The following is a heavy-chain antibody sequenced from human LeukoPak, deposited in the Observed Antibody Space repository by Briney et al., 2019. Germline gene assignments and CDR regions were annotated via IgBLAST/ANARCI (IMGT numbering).Heavy chain of an antibody. CDR1: GFTFSSYS. V-gene: IGHV3-48*02. Sequence: GGSLRLSCAASGFTFSSYSMNWVRQAPGKGLEWVSYISSSRSTIYYADSVKGRFTISRDNAKNSLYLQMNSLRDEDTAVYYCARDLSCSGGSCYSGVWDYYYYGMDVWGQGTTVTVSS. D-gene: IGHD2-15*01. CDR2: ISSSRSTI. J-gene: IGHJ6*02. CDR3: ARDLSCSGGSCYSGVWDYYYYGMDV.